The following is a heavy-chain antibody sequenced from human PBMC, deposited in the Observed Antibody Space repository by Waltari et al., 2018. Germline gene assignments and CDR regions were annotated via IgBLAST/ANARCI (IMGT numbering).Heavy chain of an antibody. CDR1: GFTFSSYA. CDR3: AKGERGYDSTSYYFDY. J-gene: IGHJ4*02. D-gene: IGHD3-22*01. CDR2: ISGSGGST. V-gene: IGHV3-23*01. Sequence: EVQLLESGGGLVQPGGSLRLSCAASGFTFSSYAMSWVRQAPGKGLEWFSAISGSGGSTYYADSVKCRFTISRDNSKNTLYLQMNSLRAEDTAVYYCAKGERGYDSTSYYFDYWGQGTLVTVSS.